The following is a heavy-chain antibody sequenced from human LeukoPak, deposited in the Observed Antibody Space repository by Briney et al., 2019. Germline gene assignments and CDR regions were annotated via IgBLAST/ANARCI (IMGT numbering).Heavy chain of an antibody. CDR2: ISYDGSNK. Sequence: PGRSLRLSCAASGFTFSSYAMHWVRQAPGKGLEWVAVISYDGSNKYYADSVKGRFTISRDNSKNTLYLQMNSLRAEDTAVYYCAGEGPTVTPDGDYWGQGTLVTVSS. D-gene: IGHD4-17*01. CDR3: AGEGPTVTPDGDY. CDR1: GFTFSSYA. V-gene: IGHV3-30-3*01. J-gene: IGHJ4*02.